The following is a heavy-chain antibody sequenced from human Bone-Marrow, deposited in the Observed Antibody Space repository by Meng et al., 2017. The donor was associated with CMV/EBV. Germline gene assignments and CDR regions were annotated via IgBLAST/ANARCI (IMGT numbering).Heavy chain of an antibody. CDR3: ARDDGSSSHYYYYGMDV. CDR1: GFTFSSYG. V-gene: IGHV3-21*01. J-gene: IGHJ6*02. Sequence: GESLKISCAASGFTFSSYGMHWVRQAPGKGLEWVSSISSSSSYIYYADSVKGRFTISRDNAKNSLYLQMNSLRAEDTAVYYCARDDGSSSHYYYYGMDVWGQGTTVTVSS. D-gene: IGHD6-6*01. CDR2: ISSSSSYI.